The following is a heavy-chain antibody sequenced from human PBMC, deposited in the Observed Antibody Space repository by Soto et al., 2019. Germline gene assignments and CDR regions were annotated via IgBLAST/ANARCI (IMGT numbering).Heavy chain of an antibody. Sequence: GSLRLGCTTSRLAVSTYWMSLARQAQGKGLEWVGNTKPDETETYYAGSVEGRFTISRDNAKSSLYLQMDSLRVEDTAVYYCATIGDVTFHYWGQGTPVTVPQ. CDR2: TKPDETET. D-gene: IGHD4-4*01. V-gene: IGHV3-7*02. CDR1: RLAVSTYW. CDR3: ATIGDVTFHY. J-gene: IGHJ4*02.